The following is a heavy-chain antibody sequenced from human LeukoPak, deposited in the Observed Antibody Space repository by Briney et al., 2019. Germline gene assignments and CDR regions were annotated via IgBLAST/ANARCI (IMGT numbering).Heavy chain of an antibody. CDR3: ARVGVYSSEVY. Sequence: SETLSLTCTVSGGSISSSSYYWGWIRQPPGKGLEWIGSIYYSGSTYYNPSLKSRITISVDTSKNQFSLKLSSVTAADTAVYYCARVGVYSSEVYWGQGTLVTVSS. CDR2: IYYSGST. V-gene: IGHV4-39*07. D-gene: IGHD6-19*01. CDR1: GGSISSSSYY. J-gene: IGHJ4*02.